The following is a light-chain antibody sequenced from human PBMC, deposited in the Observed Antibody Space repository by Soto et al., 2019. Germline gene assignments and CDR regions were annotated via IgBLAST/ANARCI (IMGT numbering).Light chain of an antibody. CDR2: GAF. J-gene: IGKJ5*01. Sequence: EIVMTHSPATLSASPGGIATLSCRASQTVTSNYLAWYQQKPGQAPRLLIYGAFNRATGIPARFSGSGSGTDFTLTISSLEPEDSAVYYCQQRNVWPPVTFGQGTRLEIK. V-gene: IGKV3-11*01. CDR3: QQRNVWPPVT. CDR1: QTVTSNY.